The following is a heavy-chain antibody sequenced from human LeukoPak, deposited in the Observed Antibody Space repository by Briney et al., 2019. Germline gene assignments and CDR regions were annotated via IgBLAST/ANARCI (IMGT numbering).Heavy chain of an antibody. D-gene: IGHD6-6*01. CDR1: GGSISSGGDY. Sequence: PSETLSLTCTVSGGSISSGGDYWNWIRQPPGKGLEWIGYVYHSGSTYYNTSLVRRVTISLDRSKNQFSLKLSSVTAADTAVYFCARGVEYSSSWGGYYYYMDVWGKGTTVTVSS. J-gene: IGHJ6*03. CDR2: VYHSGST. CDR3: ARGVEYSSSWGGYYYYMDV. V-gene: IGHV4-30-2*01.